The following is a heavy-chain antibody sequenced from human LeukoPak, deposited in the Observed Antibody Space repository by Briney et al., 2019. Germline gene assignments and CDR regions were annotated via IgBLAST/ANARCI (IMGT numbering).Heavy chain of an antibody. J-gene: IGHJ3*02. CDR1: GFSFSSYW. CDR2: IKQDGGEK. Sequence: PGGSLRLSCAVSGFSFSSYWMSWVRQAPGKGLEWVANIKQDGGEKYYVDSVKGRFTISRDNSKNTLYLQMNSLRAEDTAVYYCARDGPVYSLSAFDIWGQGTMVTVSS. CDR3: ARDGPVYSLSAFDI. D-gene: IGHD6-13*01. V-gene: IGHV3-7*03.